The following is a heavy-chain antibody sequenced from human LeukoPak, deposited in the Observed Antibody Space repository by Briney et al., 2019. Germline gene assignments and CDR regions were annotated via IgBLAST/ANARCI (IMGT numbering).Heavy chain of an antibody. CDR3: ARRTSGAFAI. J-gene: IGHJ3*02. CDR1: GFTFNIYG. V-gene: IGHV3-30*03. CDR2: ISYDEMYQ. Sequence: PGGSLRLSCAASGFTFNIYGMHWVRQAPGKGLEWVAGISYDEMYQYYADSVKGRFTISRDNAKNSLFLQMNGLRAEDTAVYYCARRTSGAFAIWGQGTKVTVSS.